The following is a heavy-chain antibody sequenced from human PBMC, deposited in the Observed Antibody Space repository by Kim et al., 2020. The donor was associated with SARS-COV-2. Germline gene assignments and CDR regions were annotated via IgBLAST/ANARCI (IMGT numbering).Heavy chain of an antibody. Sequence: GGSLRLSCVASGFTFDTYAMSWVRQAPGKGLEWVSVISGGAVNKFYADSVRGRFTTSTDNSKNTLFLQMNSLRDEDTALYYCAKMVIMDGYNYFYYYAM. J-gene: IGHJ6*01. CDR2: ISGGAVNK. CDR3: AKMVIMDGYNYFYYYAM. CDR1: GFTFDTYA. V-gene: IGHV3-23*01. D-gene: IGHD2-21*01.